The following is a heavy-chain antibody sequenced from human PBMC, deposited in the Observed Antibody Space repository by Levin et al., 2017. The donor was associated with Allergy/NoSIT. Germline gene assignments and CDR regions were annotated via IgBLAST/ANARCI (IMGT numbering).Heavy chain of an antibody. CDR2: ISAYNGNT. D-gene: IGHD6-19*01. V-gene: IGHV1-18*01. CDR3: ARGCEYSSGWYDWYFDL. J-gene: IGHJ2*01. CDR1: GYTFTSYG. Sequence: ASVKVSCKASGYTFTSYGISWVRQAPGQGLEWMGWISAYNGNTNYAQKLQGRVTMTTDTSTSTAYMELRSLRSDDTAVYYCARGCEYSSGWYDWYFDLWGRGTLVTVSS.